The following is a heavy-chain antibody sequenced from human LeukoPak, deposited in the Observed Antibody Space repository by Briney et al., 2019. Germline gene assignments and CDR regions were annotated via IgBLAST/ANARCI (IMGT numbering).Heavy chain of an antibody. CDR3: AREWVAAAGPMDV. Sequence: ASVKVSCKASGYTFTGYYMHWVRQAPGQGLEWMGWINPNSGGTNYAQKFQGRVTITRDTSISTAYMELSRLRSDDTAVYYCAREWVAAAGPMDVWGKGTTVTVSS. D-gene: IGHD6-13*01. CDR2: INPNSGGT. J-gene: IGHJ6*03. V-gene: IGHV1-2*02. CDR1: GYTFTGYY.